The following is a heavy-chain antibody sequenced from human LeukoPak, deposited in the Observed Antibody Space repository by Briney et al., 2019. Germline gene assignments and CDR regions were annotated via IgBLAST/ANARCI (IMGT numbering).Heavy chain of an antibody. CDR3: TTAAAGRGY. J-gene: IGHJ4*02. CDR1: GLTLSGSA. Sequence: GGSLRLSCAASGLTLSGSAMHWVRQASGKGLEWVGRIRSKANSYATAYAASVKGRFTISRDDSKNTAYLQMNSLKTEDTAVYYCTTAAAGRGYWGQGTLVTVSS. CDR2: IRSKANSYAT. V-gene: IGHV3-73*01. D-gene: IGHD6-13*01.